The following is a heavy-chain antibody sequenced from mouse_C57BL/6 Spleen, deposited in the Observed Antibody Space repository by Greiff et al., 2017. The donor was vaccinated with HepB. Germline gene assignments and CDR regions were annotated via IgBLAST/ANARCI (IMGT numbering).Heavy chain of an antibody. V-gene: IGHV1-22*01. J-gene: IGHJ3*01. CDR1: GYTFTDYN. CDR3: ARSDGSSSPWFAY. Sequence: EVQLQQSGPELVKPGASVKMSCKASGYTFTDYNMHWVKQSHGKSLEWIGYINPNNGGTSYNQKFKGKATLTVNKSSSTAYMELRSLTSEDSAVYDCARSDGSSSPWFAYWGQGTLVTVSA. CDR2: INPNNGGT. D-gene: IGHD1-1*01.